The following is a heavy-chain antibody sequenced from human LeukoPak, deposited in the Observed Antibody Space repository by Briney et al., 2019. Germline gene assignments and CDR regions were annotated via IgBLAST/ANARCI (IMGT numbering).Heavy chain of an antibody. CDR1: GFTFSSYW. V-gene: IGHV3-23*01. CDR2: ISTSDGST. J-gene: IGHJ4*02. Sequence: PGGSLRLSCVASGFTFSSYWMHWVRQDPRKGLEWVSTISTSDGSTFFADSVKGRFTISRDNSKNTLFLQMNSLRAEDTALYYCTKFDYWGQGALVTVSS. CDR3: TKFDY.